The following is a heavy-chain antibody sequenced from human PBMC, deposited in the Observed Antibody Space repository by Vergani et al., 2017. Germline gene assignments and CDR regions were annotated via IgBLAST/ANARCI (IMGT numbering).Heavy chain of an antibody. J-gene: IGHJ6*03. D-gene: IGHD3-3*01. CDR2: ISGSGGST. Sequence: EVQLLESGGGLVQPGGSLRLSCAASGFTFSSYAMSWVRQAPGKGLEWVSAISGSGGSTYYADSVKGRFTISRDNSKNTLYLQMNSLRAEDTAVYYCARGGDQLYDFWSGYYSDYYYYMDVWGKGTTVTVSS. V-gene: IGHV3-23*01. CDR1: GFTFSSYA. CDR3: ARGGDQLYDFWSGYYSDYYYYMDV.